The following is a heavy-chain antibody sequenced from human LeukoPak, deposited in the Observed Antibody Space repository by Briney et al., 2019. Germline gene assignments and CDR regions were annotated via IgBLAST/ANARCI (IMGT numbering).Heavy chain of an antibody. CDR2: ISGGGIGT. Sequence: PGGSLRLSCAVSGFTFSSNAMSWVRQAPGKGLEWVSAISGGGIGTYYADSVKGRFTIARDNSKNTLYLQMNSLRAEDTAVYYCAKVSVGYYDSSGYFDYWGQGTLVTVSS. CDR1: GFTFSSNA. D-gene: IGHD3-22*01. J-gene: IGHJ4*02. V-gene: IGHV3-23*01. CDR3: AKVSVGYYDSSGYFDY.